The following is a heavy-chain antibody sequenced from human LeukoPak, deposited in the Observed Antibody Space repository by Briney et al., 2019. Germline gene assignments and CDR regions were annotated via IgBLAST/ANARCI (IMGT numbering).Heavy chain of an antibody. CDR2: INPNSGGT. J-gene: IGHJ4*02. CDR3: ARGEGSGGGDFDFDY. V-gene: IGHV1-2*02. D-gene: IGHD2-21*02. CDR1: GYTFTGYY. Sequence: GASVKVSCKASGYTFTGYYMHWVRQAPGQGLEWMGWINPNSGGTNYAQKFQGRVTMTRDTSISTAYMELSRLRSDDTAVYYCARGEGSGGGDFDFDYWGQGTLVTVSS.